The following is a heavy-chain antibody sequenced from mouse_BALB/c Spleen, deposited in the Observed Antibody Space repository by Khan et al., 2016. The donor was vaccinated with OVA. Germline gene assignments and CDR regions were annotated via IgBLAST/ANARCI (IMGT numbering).Heavy chain of an antibody. CDR3: ARKNGSDFDY. D-gene: IGHD1-1*01. CDR1: GYSFTGYF. V-gene: IGHV1-20*02. Sequence: VRLQQSGPELVKPGASVKISCKASGYSFTGYFMNWVMQSHGKSLEWIGRINPHIGETFYNQKFTGKATLTVDESSSTAHKELRSLASEDSAVYYCARKNGSDFDYWGQGTTLTVSS. J-gene: IGHJ2*01. CDR2: INPHIGET.